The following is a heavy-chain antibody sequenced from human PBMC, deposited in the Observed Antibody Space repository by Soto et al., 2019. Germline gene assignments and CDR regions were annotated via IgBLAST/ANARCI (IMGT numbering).Heavy chain of an antibody. Sequence: QVQLQESGPGLVKPSETLSLTCTVSGGSVSSGSYYWSWIRQPPGKGLEWIGYIYYSGSTNYNPSLKSRVTISVDTSKNQFSLKLSSVTAADTAVYYCARGLARRYSYGYFDYWGQGTLVTVSS. CDR3: ARGLARRYSYGYFDY. CDR2: IYYSGST. CDR1: GGSVSSGSYY. V-gene: IGHV4-61*01. D-gene: IGHD5-18*01. J-gene: IGHJ4*02.